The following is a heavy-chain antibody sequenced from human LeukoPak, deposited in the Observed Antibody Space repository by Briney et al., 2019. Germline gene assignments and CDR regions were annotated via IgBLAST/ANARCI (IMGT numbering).Heavy chain of an antibody. V-gene: IGHV1-69*05. Sequence: GASVKVSCKASGGTFSTHAISWVRQAPGQGLEWMGGITPIFGRANYAQKFQGRVTITTEESTSTAYMELSSLRSEDTAVYYCARVHCTSTVCYTGWFDPWGQGTLVTVSS. CDR1: GGTFSTHA. CDR2: ITPIFGRA. D-gene: IGHD2-2*02. CDR3: ARVHCTSTVCYTGWFDP. J-gene: IGHJ5*02.